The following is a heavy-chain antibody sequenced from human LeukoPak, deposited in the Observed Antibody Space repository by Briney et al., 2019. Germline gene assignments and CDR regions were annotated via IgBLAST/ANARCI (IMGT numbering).Heavy chain of an antibody. CDR1: GASISGYF. Sequence: SETLSLTCTVSGASISGYFWSWIRQPPGKGLEWIGYISSSGNTNYNPSLKSRATISVDTSKNQFSLKLSSVTAADTAVYYCASKSSDHGELRFDYWGQGALVTVSS. J-gene: IGHJ4*02. V-gene: IGHV4-59*01. CDR2: ISSSGNT. CDR3: ASKSSDHGELRFDY. D-gene: IGHD4-17*01.